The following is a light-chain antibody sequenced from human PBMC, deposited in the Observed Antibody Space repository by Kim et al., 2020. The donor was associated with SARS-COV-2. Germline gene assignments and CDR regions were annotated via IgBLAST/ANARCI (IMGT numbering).Light chain of an antibody. Sequence: SYELTQPPSVSVAPGKTARITCGGNNIGSKSVHWYQQKPDQAPVLVIYYDSDRPSGIPERFSGSNSGNTATLTISRVEAGDEADYYCQVWDSSSDLVVFGGGTQLTVL. CDR3: QVWDSSSDLVV. CDR2: YDS. CDR1: NIGSKS. J-gene: IGLJ2*01. V-gene: IGLV3-21*04.